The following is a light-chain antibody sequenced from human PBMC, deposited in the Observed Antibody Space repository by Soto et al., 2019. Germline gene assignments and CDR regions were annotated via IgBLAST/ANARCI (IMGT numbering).Light chain of an antibody. V-gene: IGLV1-44*01. CDR2: YNN. Sequence: QPVLTQPPSASGTPGQRVTISCSGSSSNIGGNLVNWFQRLPGTAPKLLIYYNNQRPSGVPDRFSGSKSGTSASLAISGLQSEDEADYYCSTWDDSLNGVVFGGGTKLTVL. J-gene: IGLJ2*01. CDR3: STWDDSLNGVV. CDR1: SSNIGGNL.